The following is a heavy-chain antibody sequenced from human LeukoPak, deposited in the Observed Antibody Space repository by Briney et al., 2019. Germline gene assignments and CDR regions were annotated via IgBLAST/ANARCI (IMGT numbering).Heavy chain of an antibody. CDR1: GFTFSSYW. D-gene: IGHD2-21*02. V-gene: IGHV3-74*01. J-gene: IGHJ3*02. Sequence: GGSLRLSCAASGFTFSSYWMHLVRQAPGKGLVWVSRINSDGSSTSYADSVKGRFTISRDNAKNTLYLQMNSLRAEDTAVYYCARDLRDAIVVVTAIPSDAFDIWGQGTMVTVSS. CDR3: ARDLRDAIVVVTAIPSDAFDI. CDR2: INSDGSST.